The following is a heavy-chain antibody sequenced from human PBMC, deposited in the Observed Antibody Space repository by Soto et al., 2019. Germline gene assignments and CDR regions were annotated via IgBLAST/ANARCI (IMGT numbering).Heavy chain of an antibody. D-gene: IGHD5-18*01. CDR3: ARESQLEDYYYYYGMDV. CDR1: GFTFSSYW. Sequence: EVQLVESGGGLVQPGGSLRLSCAASGFTFSSYWMSWVRQAPGKGLEWVANIKQDGSEKYYVDSVKGRFTISRDNAKNSLYLQMNSLRAEDTAVYYCARESQLEDYYYYYGMDVWGQGTTVTVSS. J-gene: IGHJ6*02. V-gene: IGHV3-7*01. CDR2: IKQDGSEK.